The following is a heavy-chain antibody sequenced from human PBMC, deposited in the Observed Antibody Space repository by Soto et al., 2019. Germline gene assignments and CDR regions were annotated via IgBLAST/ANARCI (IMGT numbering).Heavy chain of an antibody. CDR2: IYSGGNI. V-gene: IGHV3-53*01. Sequence: EVQLVESGGGLIQPGGSLRLSCAASGFTVSRKYMSWVRQAPGKGLEWVAHIYSGGNIYYVDSVRGRFTISRDNSKNTLYLQMNRLGDEDTAVYHCASRDSGDCPYFDYWGQGTLVTVSS. J-gene: IGHJ4*02. CDR1: GFTVSRKY. D-gene: IGHD4-17*01. CDR3: ASRDSGDCPYFDY.